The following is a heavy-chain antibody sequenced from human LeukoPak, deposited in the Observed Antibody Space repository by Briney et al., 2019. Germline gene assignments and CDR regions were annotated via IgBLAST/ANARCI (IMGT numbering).Heavy chain of an antibody. CDR1: GFTFSSYW. Sequence: PGGSLRLSCAASGFTFSSYWVSWVRQAPGKGLEWVANIKQDGSEKYYVDSVKGRFTISRDNAKNSLYLQMNSLRAEDTAVYYCARDLSQEIDYGDYVIDYWGQGTLVTVSS. CDR2: IKQDGSEK. CDR3: ARDLSQEIDYGDYVIDY. V-gene: IGHV3-7*03. J-gene: IGHJ4*02. D-gene: IGHD4-17*01.